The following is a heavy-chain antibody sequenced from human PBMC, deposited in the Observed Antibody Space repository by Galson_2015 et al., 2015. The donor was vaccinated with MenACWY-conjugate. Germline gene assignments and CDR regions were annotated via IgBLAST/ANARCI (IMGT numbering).Heavy chain of an antibody. Sequence: SCKASGYTFTTNAMSWVRQAPGKGLEWVSAISGSGGGTYYTDSVKGRFTVSRDNSKNMLYLQMNSLRAEDTAVYYCATSSSGGYYFFDYWGQGALVTVSS. CDR3: ATSSSGGYYFFDY. CDR2: ISGSGGGT. J-gene: IGHJ4*02. CDR1: GYTFTTNA. V-gene: IGHV3-23*01. D-gene: IGHD3-22*01.